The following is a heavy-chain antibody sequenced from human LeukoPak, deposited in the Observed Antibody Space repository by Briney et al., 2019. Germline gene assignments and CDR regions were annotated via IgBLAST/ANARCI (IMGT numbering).Heavy chain of an antibody. CDR1: GGSISSGVYY. J-gene: IGHJ4*02. V-gene: IGHV4-31*03. Sequence: PSETLSLTCTVSGGSISSGVYYWSWIRQHPGKGLEWIGYIYYSGSTYYNPSLKSRVTISVDTSKNQFSLKLSSVTAADTAVYYCARSSRGDGYNSALYWGQGTLVTVSS. CDR3: ARSSRGDGYNSALY. CDR2: IYYSGST. D-gene: IGHD5-24*01.